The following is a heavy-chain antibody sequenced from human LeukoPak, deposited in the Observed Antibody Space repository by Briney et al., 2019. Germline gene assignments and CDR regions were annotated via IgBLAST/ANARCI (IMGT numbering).Heavy chain of an antibody. Sequence: GGSLRLSCAASGFTFSSYAMSWVRQAPGKGLEWVSAISGSGGSTYYADSVKGRFTISRDNSKNTLYLQMNSLRAEDTAVYYCAKVTGPMIVPAAAFDIWGQGTMVTVSS. V-gene: IGHV3-23*01. CDR3: AKVTGPMIVPAAAFDI. J-gene: IGHJ3*02. D-gene: IGHD3-22*01. CDR2: ISGSGGST. CDR1: GFTFSSYA.